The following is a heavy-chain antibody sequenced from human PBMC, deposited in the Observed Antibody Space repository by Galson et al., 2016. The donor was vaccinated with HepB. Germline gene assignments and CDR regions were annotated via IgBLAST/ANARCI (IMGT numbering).Heavy chain of an antibody. J-gene: IGHJ6*02. CDR2: LSSGGTNI. V-gene: IGHV3-11*01. CDR3: ARSVGYCDSTSCYVDYYGMDV. D-gene: IGHD2-2*01. Sequence: SLRLSCAASGFTFRDYYMAWIRQPPGKGLEWISFLSSGGTNIYYADSVKGRFTISRDNAKNSLYLQMNSLRADDSAVYYCARSVGYCDSTSCYVDYYGMDVWGQGTTVAVSS. CDR1: GFTFRDYY.